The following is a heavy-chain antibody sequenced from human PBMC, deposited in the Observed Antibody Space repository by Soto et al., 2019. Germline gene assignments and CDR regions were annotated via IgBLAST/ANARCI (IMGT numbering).Heavy chain of an antibody. V-gene: IGHV3-33*01. J-gene: IGHJ4*02. D-gene: IGHD6-13*01. Sequence: QVQLVESGGGVVQPGRSLRLSCAASVFTFSRYGMHWVRHAPGKGLEWVAVIWYDGSNKYYADSVKGRFTISRDNSKNTLYLQMNSLRAEDTAMYYCARHRDSSSWYFFDYWGQGTLVTVSS. CDR3: ARHRDSSSWYFFDY. CDR1: VFTFSRYG. CDR2: IWYDGSNK.